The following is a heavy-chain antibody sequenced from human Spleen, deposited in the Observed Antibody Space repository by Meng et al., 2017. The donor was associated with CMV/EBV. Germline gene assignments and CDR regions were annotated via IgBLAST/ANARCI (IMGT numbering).Heavy chain of an antibody. V-gene: IGHV3-74*03. CDR2: INRDGSRT. CDR3: ARAGGSGSYYDY. CDR1: GFTFSDYW. Sequence: GESLKISCAASGFTFSDYWMHWVRQTPGKGLMWVSHINRDGSRTTYAGSVKGRFTISRDNAKSTLYLQMDSLRAEDSAVYYCARAGGSGSYYDYWGQGTLVTVSS. J-gene: IGHJ4*02. D-gene: IGHD1-26*01.